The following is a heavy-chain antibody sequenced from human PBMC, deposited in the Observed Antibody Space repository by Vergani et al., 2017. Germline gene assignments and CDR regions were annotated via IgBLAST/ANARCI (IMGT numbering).Heavy chain of an antibody. CDR2: MNPNSGNT. J-gene: IGHJ6*03. CDR3: ARGERGYNYGNGDYYYYYYMDV. V-gene: IGHV1-8*01. CDR1: GYTFTSYD. Sequence: QVQLVQSGAEVKKPGASVKVSCKASGYTFTSYDSNWVRQATGQGREWMGWMNPNSGNTGYAQKFQGRVTMTRNTSISTAYMELSSLRSEDTAVYYCARGERGYNYGNGDYYYYYYMDVWGKGTTVTVSS. D-gene: IGHD5-18*01.